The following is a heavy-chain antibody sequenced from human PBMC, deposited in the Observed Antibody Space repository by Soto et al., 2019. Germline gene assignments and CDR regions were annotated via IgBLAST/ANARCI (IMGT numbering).Heavy chain of an antibody. V-gene: IGHV6-1*01. J-gene: IGHJ6*04. CDR1: GDSVSSNSAA. Sequence: SQTLSLTCAISGDSVSSNSAAWNWIRQSPSRGLEWLGRTYYRSKWYNDYAVSVKSRITINPATSKNQFSLQLNSVTPEDTALYYCARDKRSNPDFYYYTYGMDVWGKGTTVTVSS. CDR3: ARDKRSNPDFYYYTYGMDV. D-gene: IGHD4-4*01. CDR2: TYYRSKWYN.